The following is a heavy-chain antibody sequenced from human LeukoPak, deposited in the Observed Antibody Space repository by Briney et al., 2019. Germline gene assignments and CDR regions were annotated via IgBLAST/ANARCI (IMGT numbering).Heavy chain of an antibody. CDR3: ARRAGAYSHPYDY. V-gene: IGHV3-43*01. CDR2: INRRGHT. CDR1: GFTFDRFT. J-gene: IGHJ4*02. D-gene: IGHD4/OR15-4a*01. Sequence: GGSLRLSCAASGFTFDRFTIHWVRQTPGKGLEWVSLINRRGHTFYADSVKGRFTISRDNSKNTLYLQMNSLRAEDTAVYYCARRAGAYSHPYDYWGQGTLSPSPQ.